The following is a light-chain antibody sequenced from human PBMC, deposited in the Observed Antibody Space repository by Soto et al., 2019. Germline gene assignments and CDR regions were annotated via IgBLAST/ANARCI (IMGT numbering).Light chain of an antibody. CDR2: GAS. J-gene: IGKJ2*01. V-gene: IGKV3-20*01. CDR1: QSVSNNY. Sequence: EIVLTQSPGTLSLSPGEGATLSCRASQSVSNNYLAWHQQKPGQAPRLLIHGASNRATGIPDRFSGSGSGTDFTLTISRLEPEDVAVYYCQQYGTSHTFGQGTKLEI. CDR3: QQYGTSHT.